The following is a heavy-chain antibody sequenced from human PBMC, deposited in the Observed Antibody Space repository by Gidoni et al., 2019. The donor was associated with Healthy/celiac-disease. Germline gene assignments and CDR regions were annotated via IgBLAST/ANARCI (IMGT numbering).Heavy chain of an antibody. CDR3: AREGSYLHFDY. Sequence: QVQLVESGGGVVQPGRSLRLSCAASGFTFSSYGMHWVRQAPGKGLEWVAVISYDGSNKYYADSVKGRFTISRDNSKNTLYLQMNSLRAEDTAVYYCAREGSYLHFDYWGQGTLVTVSS. CDR1: GFTFSSYG. D-gene: IGHD1-26*01. V-gene: IGHV3-30*03. CDR2: ISYDGSNK. J-gene: IGHJ4*02.